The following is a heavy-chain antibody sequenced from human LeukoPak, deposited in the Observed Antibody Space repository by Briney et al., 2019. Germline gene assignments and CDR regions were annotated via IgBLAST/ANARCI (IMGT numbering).Heavy chain of an antibody. CDR1: GLTFTGSA. J-gene: IGHJ4*02. D-gene: IGHD3-10*01. CDR2: MSPDGNKK. V-gene: IGHV3-30-3*01. Sequence: GGSLRLSCAAPGLTFTGSALHWVRQASGKGLDWVALMSPDGNKKYYADSVKGRFTISRDNSKNTVDLQLNSLRAEDTAVYYCARDLIGRYTFDYCGQGTLVTVSS. CDR3: ARDLIGRYTFDY.